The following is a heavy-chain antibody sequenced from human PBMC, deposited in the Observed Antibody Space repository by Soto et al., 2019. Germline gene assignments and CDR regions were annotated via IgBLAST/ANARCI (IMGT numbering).Heavy chain of an antibody. CDR3: AKDRTRGYSYTYFDY. J-gene: IGHJ4*02. Sequence: GSLRLSCAASGFTFSSYAMSWVRQAPGKGLEWVSAISGSGGSTYYADSVKGRFTISRDNSKNTLYLQMNSLRAEDTAVYYCAKDRTRGYSYTYFDYWGQGTLVTVSS. CDR1: GFTFSSYA. D-gene: IGHD5-18*01. V-gene: IGHV3-23*01. CDR2: ISGSGGST.